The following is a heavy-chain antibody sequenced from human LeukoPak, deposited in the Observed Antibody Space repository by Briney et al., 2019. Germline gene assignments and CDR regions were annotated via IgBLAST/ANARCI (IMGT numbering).Heavy chain of an antibody. CDR1: GFSFSTYG. J-gene: IGHJ4*02. CDR3: ARDVSHYDRSGYSLDY. CDR2: ISYDGRNK. D-gene: IGHD3-22*01. Sequence: GGSLRLSCAASGFSFSTYGMHWVRQAPGKGLEWVAVISYDGRNKYYADSVKGRFSISRDNSKNTLSLQMNSLRPEDTALYYCARDVSHYDRSGYSLDYWGQGTLVTVSS. V-gene: IGHV3-30*03.